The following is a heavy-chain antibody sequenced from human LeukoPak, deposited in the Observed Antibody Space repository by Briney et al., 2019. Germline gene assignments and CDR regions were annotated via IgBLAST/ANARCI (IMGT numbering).Heavy chain of an antibody. CDR2: ISYDGSKK. CDR1: GFTFSNYA. J-gene: IGHJ5*02. D-gene: IGHD6-13*01. Sequence: GRSLRLSCAASGFTFSNYAMHWVRQAPGKGLEWVAVISYDGSKKYCADSVTGRFTISRDNSKNTLYLQMNSLRAEDTAVYYCARGSIAAAGTWFDPWGQGTLVTVSS. V-gene: IGHV3-30*04. CDR3: ARGSIAAAGTWFDP.